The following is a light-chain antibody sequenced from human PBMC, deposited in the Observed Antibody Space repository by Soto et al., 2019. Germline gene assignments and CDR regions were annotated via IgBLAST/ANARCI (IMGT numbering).Light chain of an antibody. J-gene: IGLJ2*01. CDR2: GNN. Sequence: QAVVTQPPSVSGASGQRVTVSCTGSSSNIGAGYDVHWYQQLPGTAPKLLIYGNNNRPSGVPDRFSGSKSGTSASLAITGLQAEDEADYYCLSYDSSLSAKVFGGGTKLTVL. CDR3: LSYDSSLSAKV. V-gene: IGLV1-40*01. CDR1: SSNIGAGYD.